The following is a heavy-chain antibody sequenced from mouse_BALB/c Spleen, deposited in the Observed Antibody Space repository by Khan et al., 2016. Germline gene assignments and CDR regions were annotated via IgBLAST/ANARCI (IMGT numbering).Heavy chain of an antibody. CDR3: ASYYEYDGGFAY. CDR1: GFSLTGFS. D-gene: IGHD2-4*01. Sequence: VQLQESGPGLVAPSQSLSITCTVSGFSLTGFSVNWVRQPPGKALEWLGMIWGDGSTDYNSGLKSRLSFSKEDSKSQVYLKKNRLQPDDSAGSCCASYYEYDGGFAYWGRGTLVTVSA. J-gene: IGHJ3*01. CDR2: IWGDGST. V-gene: IGHV2-6-7*01.